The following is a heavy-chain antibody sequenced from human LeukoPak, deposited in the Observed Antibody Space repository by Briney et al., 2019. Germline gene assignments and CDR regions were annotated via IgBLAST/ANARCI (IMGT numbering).Heavy chain of an antibody. Sequence: PGGSLRLSCAASGFTFSSYSMNWVRQAPGKGLEWVSSISSSSSYIYYADSVKGRFTISRDNAKNSLYLQMNSLRAEDTAVYYCAREGVAAYCGGDCYKGPDWFDPWGQGTLVTVSS. J-gene: IGHJ5*02. CDR1: GFTFSSYS. V-gene: IGHV3-21*01. D-gene: IGHD2-21*02. CDR3: AREGVAAYCGGDCYKGPDWFDP. CDR2: ISSSSSYI.